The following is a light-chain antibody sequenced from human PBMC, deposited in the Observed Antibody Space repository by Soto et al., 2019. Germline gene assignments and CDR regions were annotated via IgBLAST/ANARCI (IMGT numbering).Light chain of an antibody. V-gene: IGKV1-12*01. CDR1: QDISTW. Sequence: DIEMTQSPSSVSASVGDRVTITCRASQDISTWLAWYQQKPGKAPKLLIYAASILQTGVPSRFSGSGSGTDFTLTISSLQPEDFATYYCQQASSFPPTFGQGTRLEIK. J-gene: IGKJ5*01. CDR2: AAS. CDR3: QQASSFPPT.